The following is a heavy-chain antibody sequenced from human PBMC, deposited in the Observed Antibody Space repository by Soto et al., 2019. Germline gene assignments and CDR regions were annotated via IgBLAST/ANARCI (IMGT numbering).Heavy chain of an antibody. CDR1: GDSINRDKYY. CDR3: ARLEGLATISYYFDF. J-gene: IGHJ4*02. V-gene: IGHV4-39*01. Sequence: SETLSLTFSVSGDSINRDKYYWGWIRQPPGKGLEWIGSIYFRGNTYYNPSLQTRVTISLDKSKSQFSLKLNSVTAADSAVYFCARLEGLATISYYFDFWGQGALVTVSS. D-gene: IGHD3-9*01. CDR2: IYFRGNT.